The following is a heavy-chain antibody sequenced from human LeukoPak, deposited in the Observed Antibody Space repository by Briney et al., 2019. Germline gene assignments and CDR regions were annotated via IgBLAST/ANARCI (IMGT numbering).Heavy chain of an antibody. D-gene: IGHD3-10*02. Sequence: GGSLRLSCAASGYIFRNYAMSWVRQAPGKGLEWVSSISGISIYRYYADSVKGQFTISRDNAKNSLYLQMNSLRAEDTAVYYCAELGITMIGGVWGKGTTVTISS. V-gene: IGHV3-21*01. CDR2: ISGISIYR. CDR1: GYIFRNYA. CDR3: AELGITMIGGV. J-gene: IGHJ6*04.